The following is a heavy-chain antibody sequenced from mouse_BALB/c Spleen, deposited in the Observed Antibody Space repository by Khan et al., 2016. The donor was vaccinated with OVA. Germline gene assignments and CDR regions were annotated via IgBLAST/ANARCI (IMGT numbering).Heavy chain of an antibody. J-gene: IGHJ2*01. CDR1: GYSITSDYA. D-gene: IGHD3-3*01. CDR3: ARIKGGDLDY. CDR2: ISYSGNT. Sequence: EVKLLESGPGLVKPSQSLSLTCTVTGYSITSDYAWNWIRQFPGNNLEWMGYISYSGNTNYTPSLKSRISITRDTSKNQFFLQLNSVTIEDTATYYCARIKGGDLDYWGQGTTLTVSS. V-gene: IGHV3-2*02.